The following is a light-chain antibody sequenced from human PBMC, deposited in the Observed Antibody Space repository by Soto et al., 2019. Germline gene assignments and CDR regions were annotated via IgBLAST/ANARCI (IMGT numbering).Light chain of an antibody. Sequence: DIQMTQSPSTLSGSVGDRVTIICRASQTISSWLAWYQQKPGKAPKLLIYKASTIKSGVPSRFSGSGSGTEFTLTISSLQPDDFATYYCQHYRAWTFGQGTKVDI. J-gene: IGKJ1*01. CDR1: QTISSW. CDR2: KAS. CDR3: QHYRAWT. V-gene: IGKV1-5*03.